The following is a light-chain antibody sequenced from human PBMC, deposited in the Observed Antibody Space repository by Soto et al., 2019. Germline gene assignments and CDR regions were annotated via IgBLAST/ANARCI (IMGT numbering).Light chain of an antibody. J-gene: IGKJ4*01. V-gene: IGKV1-27*01. CDR3: QKYNSAPLT. CDR2: SAS. Sequence: DIQLTQSPSSVSASVGDRVTIXXRASQVITNFLAWYQQKPGKVPRIXIYSASTLQSGVPSRFSGSGSGTDFTLTISSLQPEDVGTYYCQKYNSAPLTFGGGTKVDIK. CDR1: QVITNF.